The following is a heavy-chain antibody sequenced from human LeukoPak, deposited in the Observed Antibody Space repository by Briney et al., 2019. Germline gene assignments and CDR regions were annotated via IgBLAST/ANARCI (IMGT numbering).Heavy chain of an antibody. CDR1: GCSVSTYT. CDR3: AKPAADFWSGYLEMATIKPSDY. D-gene: IGHD3-3*01. V-gene: IGHV3-21*04. CDR2: VDRTGDL. Sequence: GGSLRLSCAASGCSVSTYTMNWGRQSPGKGREWGATVDRTGDLHYADSVKGRFTISRDNAKNSLYLQMNSLSAEDTAVYYCAKPAADFWSGYLEMATIKPSDYWGQGTLVTVSS. J-gene: IGHJ4*02.